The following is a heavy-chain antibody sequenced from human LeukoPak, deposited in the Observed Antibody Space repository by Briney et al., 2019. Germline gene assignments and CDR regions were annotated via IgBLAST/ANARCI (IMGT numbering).Heavy chain of an antibody. CDR2: ISSSSSYI. J-gene: IGHJ4*02. CDR1: GFTFSSYS. D-gene: IGHD3-3*01. V-gene: IGHV3-21*01. Sequence: GGSLRLSCAASGFTFSSYSMNWVRQAPGKGLEWVSSISSSSSYIYYADSVKGRFTISRDNAKNSLYLQMNSLRAEDTAVYYCARDPGHYDFWSGYYKERYFDYWGQGTLVTVSS. CDR3: ARDPGHYDFWSGYYKERYFDY.